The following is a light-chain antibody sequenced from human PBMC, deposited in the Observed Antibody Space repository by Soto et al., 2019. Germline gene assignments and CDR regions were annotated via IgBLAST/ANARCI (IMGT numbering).Light chain of an antibody. CDR1: QSVSSK. Sequence: EVVMTQSPATLSVSPVERATLSCMASQSVSSKLAWYQQKPGQAPRLLIYGASTRATGIPARFSGSGSGTEFNLIISSLQSEDSAVYYCQQYNSWLWTFGQGTKVDIK. CDR2: GAS. CDR3: QQYNSWLWT. J-gene: IGKJ1*01. V-gene: IGKV3-15*01.